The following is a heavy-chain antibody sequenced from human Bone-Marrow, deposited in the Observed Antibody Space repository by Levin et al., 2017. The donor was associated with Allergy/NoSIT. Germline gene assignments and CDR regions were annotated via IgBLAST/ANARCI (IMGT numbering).Heavy chain of an antibody. Sequence: SQTPSLTCAISGDSVSSTSATLTWIRQSPSRGLGWLGRTYYRSQWYNDYAVSLKSRITINPDTSNNQFSLQLNSVTPEDTAVYYCARRRISQTCDIWGQGTMVTVSA. CDR3: ARRRISQTCDI. CDR2: TYYRSQWYN. CDR1: GDSVSSTSAT. J-gene: IGHJ3*02. D-gene: IGHD2/OR15-2a*01. V-gene: IGHV6-1*01.